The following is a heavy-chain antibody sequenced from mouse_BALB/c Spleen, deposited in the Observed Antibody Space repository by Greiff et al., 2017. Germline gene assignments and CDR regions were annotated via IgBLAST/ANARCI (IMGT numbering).Heavy chain of an antibody. CDR2: INSNGGST. V-gene: IGHV5-6-3*01. J-gene: IGHJ4*01. Sequence: EVHLVESGGGLVQPGGSLKLSCAASGFTFSSYGMSWVRQTPDKRLELVATINSNGGSTYYPDSVKGRFTISRDNAKNTLYLQMSSLKSEDTAMYYCARDGYLYAMDYWGQGTSVTVSS. CDR3: ARDGYLYAMDY. D-gene: IGHD2-2*01. CDR1: GFTFSSYG.